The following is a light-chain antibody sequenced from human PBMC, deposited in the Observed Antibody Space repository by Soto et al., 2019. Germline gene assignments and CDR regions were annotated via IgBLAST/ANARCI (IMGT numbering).Light chain of an antibody. J-gene: IGKJ1*01. CDR2: GAS. CDR3: QQSYSIPRT. Sequence: DIQMTPSPSAPSASVRDRVTLTCLASQSIDSWLAWYQQKPGKAPKLLIYGASSLQSGVSSSFRGSGSGTDFTLTITSLQPEDFATYYCQQSYSIPRTFGQGTKVDIK. CDR1: QSIDSW. V-gene: IGKV1-39*01.